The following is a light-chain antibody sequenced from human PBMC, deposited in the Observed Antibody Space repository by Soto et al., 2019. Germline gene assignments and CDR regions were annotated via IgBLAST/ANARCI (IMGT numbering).Light chain of an antibody. CDR2: WAS. CDR1: QSVLYSSNNKVY. J-gene: IGKJ3*01. V-gene: IGKV4-1*01. Sequence: DIVMTQSPDSLADSLAGRATINCKSSQSVLYSSNNKVYLAWYQQKPGQPPKLLIYWASTRESGVPDRFSGSGSGTDFTLTISSLQAEDVAVYYCQQYYSAPLTFGPGTRVDIK. CDR3: QQYYSAPLT.